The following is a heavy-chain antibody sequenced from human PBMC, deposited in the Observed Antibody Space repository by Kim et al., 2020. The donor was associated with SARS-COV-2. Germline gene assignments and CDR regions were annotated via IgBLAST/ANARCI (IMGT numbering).Heavy chain of an antibody. Sequence: SETLSLTCTVSGGSISSYYWSWIRQPPGKGLEWIGYIYYSGSTNYNPSLKSRVTISVDTSKNQFSLKLSSVTAADTAVYYCARGHNYDFWSGYYYYGMDVWGQGTTVTVSS. CDR2: IYYSGST. D-gene: IGHD3-3*01. CDR3: ARGHNYDFWSGYYYYGMDV. J-gene: IGHJ6*02. V-gene: IGHV4-59*01. CDR1: GGSISSYY.